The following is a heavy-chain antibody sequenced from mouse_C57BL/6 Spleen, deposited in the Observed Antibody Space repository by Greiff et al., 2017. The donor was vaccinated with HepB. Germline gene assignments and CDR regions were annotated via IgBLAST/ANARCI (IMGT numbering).Heavy chain of an antibody. J-gene: IGHJ2*01. V-gene: IGHV10-1*01. CDR2: IRSKSNNYAT. CDR3: VREGYYVEDY. D-gene: IGHD2-3*01. CDR1: GFSFNTYA. Sequence: EVKLLESGGGLVQPKGSLKLSCAASGFSFNTYAMNWVRQAPGKGLEWVARIRSKSNNYATYYADSVKDRFTISRDDSESMLYLQMNNLKTEDTAMYYCVREGYYVEDYWGQGTTLTVSS.